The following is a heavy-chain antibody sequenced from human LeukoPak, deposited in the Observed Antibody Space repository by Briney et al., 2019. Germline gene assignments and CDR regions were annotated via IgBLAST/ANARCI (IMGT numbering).Heavy chain of an antibody. J-gene: IGHJ4*02. CDR1: GFTFGSYA. D-gene: IGHD2-21*01. V-gene: IGHV3-23*01. CDR2: ISGGSRST. Sequence: PGGSLRLSCAASGFTFGSYAMSWVRQAPGKGLEWVSGISGGSRSTYYADSVKGRFTISRGYSNNTLYLQMNSLRAEDTAVYYCAKGKGDYFFDYWGQGALVTVSS. CDR3: AKGKGDYFFDY.